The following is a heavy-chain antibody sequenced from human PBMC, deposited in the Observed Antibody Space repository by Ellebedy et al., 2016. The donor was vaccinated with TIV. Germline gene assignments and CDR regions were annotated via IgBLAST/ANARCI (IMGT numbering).Heavy chain of an antibody. CDR3: ARGWVLRYFDLYYYYYGMDV. J-gene: IGHJ6*02. CDR2: MNPNSGNT. Sequence: ASVKVSXXASGYTFTSYGISWVRQATGQGLEWMGWMNPNSGNTGYAQKFQGRVTMTRNTSISTAYMELSSLRSEDTAVYYCARGWVLRYFDLYYYYYGMDVWGQGTTVTVSS. D-gene: IGHD3-9*01. V-gene: IGHV1-8*02. CDR1: GYTFTSYG.